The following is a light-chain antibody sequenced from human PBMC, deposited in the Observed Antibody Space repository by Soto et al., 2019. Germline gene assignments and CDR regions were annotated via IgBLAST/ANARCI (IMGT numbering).Light chain of an antibody. Sequence: DIQMTQSPSSLSASVGDRVTITCQASQDISNYLNWYQQKPGKAPKLLLYDASNLETGVPSRCSGSGSGTDFTFTISSLQPEDIATYYCQQYDNLPLTFGGGTKVEIK. CDR1: QDISNY. CDR3: QQYDNLPLT. CDR2: DAS. J-gene: IGKJ4*01. V-gene: IGKV1-33*01.